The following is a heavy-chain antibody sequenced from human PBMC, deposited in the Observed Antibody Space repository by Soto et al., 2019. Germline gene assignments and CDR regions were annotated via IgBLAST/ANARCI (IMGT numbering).Heavy chain of an antibody. CDR1: GFTFSSYG. CDR2: ISYDGSNK. V-gene: IGHV3-30*18. D-gene: IGHD6-6*01. CDR3: AKVWSIAVDYYYYGMDV. J-gene: IGHJ6*02. Sequence: SLRLSCAASGFTFSSYGMHWVRQAPGKGLEWVAVISYDGSNKYYADSVKGRFTISRDNSKNTLYLQMNSLRAEDTAVYYCAKVWSIAVDYYYYGMDVWGQGTTVTVSS.